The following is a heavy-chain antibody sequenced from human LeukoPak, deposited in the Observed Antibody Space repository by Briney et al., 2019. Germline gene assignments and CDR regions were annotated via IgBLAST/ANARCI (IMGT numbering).Heavy chain of an antibody. J-gene: IGHJ5*02. CDR3: AREIRSLDRFDP. CDR1: GGSISSYY. V-gene: IGHV4-59*01. Sequence: SETLSLTCTVSGGSISSYYWSWIRQPPGKGLEWIGYIYYSGSTNYNPSLKSRVAISVNTSKNQFTLKLSSVTAADTAVYYCAREIRSLDRFDPWGQGTLVTVSS. CDR2: IYYSGST. D-gene: IGHD2-2*03.